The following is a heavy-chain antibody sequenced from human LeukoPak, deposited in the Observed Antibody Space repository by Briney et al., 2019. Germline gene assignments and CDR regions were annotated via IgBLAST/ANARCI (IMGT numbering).Heavy chain of an antibody. D-gene: IGHD5/OR15-5a*01. CDR2: IPYDGSNK. CDR3: AKVVWYYYYYGMDV. J-gene: IGHJ6*02. CDR1: GFTFSSYG. Sequence: GGSLRLSCAASGFTFSSYGMHWVRQAPGKGLEWVAVIPYDGSNKYYADSVKGRFTISRDNSKNTLYLQMNSLRAEDTAVYYCAKVVWYYYYYGMDVWGQGTTVTVSS. V-gene: IGHV3-30*18.